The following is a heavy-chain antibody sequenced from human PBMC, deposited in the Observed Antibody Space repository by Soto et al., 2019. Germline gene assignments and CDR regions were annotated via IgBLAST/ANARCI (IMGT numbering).Heavy chain of an antibody. J-gene: IGHJ4*02. D-gene: IGHD1-26*01. CDR1: GFTFSDYY. Sequence: QVQLVESGGGLVKPGGSLRLSCAASGFTFSDYYMSWVRQAPGKGLEWVSYISSSSSYTNYADSVKGRFTISRDNAKNSLYLQMNSLRAGDTAVYYCAGYLGATTQANDRNRAFDYWGPGTLVTVSS. CDR2: ISSSSSYT. CDR3: AGYLGATTQANDRNRAFDY. V-gene: IGHV3-11*05.